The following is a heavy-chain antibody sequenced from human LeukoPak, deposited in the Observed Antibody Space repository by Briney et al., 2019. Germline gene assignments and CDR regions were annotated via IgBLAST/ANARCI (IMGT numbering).Heavy chain of an antibody. CDR3: ARVWSPPYSSSWPDCFDY. Sequence: KTGGSLRLSCAASGFTLSSYSMNWVRQAPGKGLEWVSSISSSSSYIYYADSLKGRFTISRDNAKNSLYLQMNSLRAEDTAVYYCARVWSPPYSSSWPDCFDYWGQGTLVTVSS. CDR2: ISSSSSYI. D-gene: IGHD6-13*01. J-gene: IGHJ4*02. V-gene: IGHV3-21*01. CDR1: GFTLSSYS.